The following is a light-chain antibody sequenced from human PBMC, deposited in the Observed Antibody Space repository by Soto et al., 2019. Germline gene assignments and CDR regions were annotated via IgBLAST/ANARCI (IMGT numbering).Light chain of an antibody. CDR1: QTINKN. J-gene: IGKJ2*01. CDR3: QQSFRTPYT. Sequence: DIQMTQSPSSLSASVGDRVTITCRASQTINKNLNWYQHKPGQAPNLLIYSASDFQSGVPSRFSGSGSGTEFTLTINGLQPEDFATYYCQQSFRTPYTFGQGTDLAI. CDR2: SAS. V-gene: IGKV1-39*01.